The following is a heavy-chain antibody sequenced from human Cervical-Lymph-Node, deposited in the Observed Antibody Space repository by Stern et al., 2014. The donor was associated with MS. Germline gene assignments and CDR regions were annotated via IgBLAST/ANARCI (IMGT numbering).Heavy chain of an antibody. CDR1: GGDISSYH. V-gene: IGHV4-59*08. CDR3: ARHSRVFLLERRDFIDYFDN. CDR2: IFYTGTT. Sequence: QVQLQESGPAVVKTSETLSLTCTVSGGDISSYHWSWIRQSPGKGPEWIGYIFYTGTTTYNPALESRITISVDTSKTQFSRRLSSVTAADTAVYYCARHSRVFLLERRDFIDYFDNWGQGSLVTVSP. J-gene: IGHJ4*02. D-gene: IGHD1-1*01.